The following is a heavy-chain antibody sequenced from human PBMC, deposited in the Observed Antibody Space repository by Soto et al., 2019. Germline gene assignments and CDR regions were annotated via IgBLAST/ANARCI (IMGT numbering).Heavy chain of an antibody. CDR1: GGSISSSSYY. CDR2: IYYSGST. J-gene: IGHJ4*02. CDR3: ARVGGYSSGWSAGFDY. Sequence: PSETLSLTCTVSGGSISSSSYYWGWIRQPPGKGLEWIGYIYYSGSTNYNPSLKSRVTISVDTSKNQFSLKLSSVTAADTAVYYCARVGGYSSGWSAGFDYWGQRTLVTVSS. D-gene: IGHD6-19*01. V-gene: IGHV4-61*05.